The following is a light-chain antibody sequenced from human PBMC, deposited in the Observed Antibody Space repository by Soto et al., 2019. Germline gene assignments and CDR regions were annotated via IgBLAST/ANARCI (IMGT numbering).Light chain of an antibody. CDR1: QSVSSY. Sequence: EIVLTQSPATLSLSPGERATLSCRASQSVSSYLAWYQQKPGQAPRLLIYDASNRATVIPARFSGSGSGTDFPLIISSLEPEDFAVYYCQQCSTLLTFGGGTKVEIK. CDR2: DAS. J-gene: IGKJ4*01. CDR3: QQCSTLLT. V-gene: IGKV3-11*01.